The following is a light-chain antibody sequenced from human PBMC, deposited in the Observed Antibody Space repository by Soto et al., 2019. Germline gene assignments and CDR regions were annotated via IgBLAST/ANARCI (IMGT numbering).Light chain of an antibody. V-gene: IGKV3-15*01. CDR3: QQYNNWPPT. J-gene: IGKJ1*01. Sequence: EIVMTQSPATLSVSPGERATLSCRASQSVSSNLAWYQQKPGQAPRLLIYGATTRATGIPARFSGSGSGTEFPITISSLPSEDFAVYYCQQYNNWPPTFGQGTKVEIK. CDR1: QSVSSN. CDR2: GAT.